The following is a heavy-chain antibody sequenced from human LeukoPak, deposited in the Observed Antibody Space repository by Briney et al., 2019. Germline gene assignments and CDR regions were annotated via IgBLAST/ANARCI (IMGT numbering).Heavy chain of an antibody. J-gene: IGHJ4*02. CDR3: AIGSIAARYLGY. D-gene: IGHD6-6*01. CDR1: GGSISSYY. CDR2: IYYGGST. Sequence: PSETLSLTCTVSGGSISSYYWSWIRQPPGKGLEWIGYIYYGGSTNYNPSLKSRVTISVDTSKNQFSLKLSSVTAADTAVYYCAIGSIAARYLGYWGQGTLVTVSS. V-gene: IGHV4-59*01.